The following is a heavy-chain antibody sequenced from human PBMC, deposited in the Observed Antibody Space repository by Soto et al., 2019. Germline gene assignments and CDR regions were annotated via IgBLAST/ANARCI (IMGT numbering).Heavy chain of an antibody. CDR1: GFTFRSYV. CDR2: TSYDGSNN. V-gene: IGHV3-33*05. CDR3: ARWGTTWGLDV. J-gene: IGHJ4*02. D-gene: IGHD2-21*01. Sequence: QVQLVESGGGVVQPGTSLRLSCVGSGFTFRSYVIHWVRQAPGKGLEWVALTSYDGSNNFYGDSVKGRFTISRDNSRNTVELQMDSLRLEDKALYYCARWGTTWGLDVWGQGTLVSVSS.